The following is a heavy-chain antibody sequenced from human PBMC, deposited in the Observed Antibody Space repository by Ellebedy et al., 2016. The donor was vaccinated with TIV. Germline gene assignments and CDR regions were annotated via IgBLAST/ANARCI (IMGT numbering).Heavy chain of an antibody. CDR3: ARDSGGATGTNFDY. CDR2: INPSGGGT. J-gene: IGHJ4*02. V-gene: IGHV1-46*01. Sequence: ASVKVSXXASGYTFRYFYMHWVRQAPGQGLEWVGVINPSGGGTSYAQKFQGRVTMTRDTSTSTVYMELSSLRSEDTAVYYCARDSGGATGTNFDYWGQGTLVTVSS. D-gene: IGHD1-7*01. CDR1: GYTFRYFY.